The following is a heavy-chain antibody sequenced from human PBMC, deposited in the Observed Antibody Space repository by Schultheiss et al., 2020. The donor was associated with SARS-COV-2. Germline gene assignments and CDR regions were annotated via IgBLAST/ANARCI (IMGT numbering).Heavy chain of an antibody. J-gene: IGHJ5*02. D-gene: IGHD2-2*01. V-gene: IGHV1-3*01. CDR1: GYTFTSYA. Sequence: ASVKVSCKASGYTFTSYAMHWVRQAPGQRLEWMGWINAGNGNTKYSQKFQGRVTITRDTSASTAYMELSSLRSEDTAVYYCARELLYCSSTSCLTDVGNWFDPWGQGTLVTVSS. CDR3: ARELLYCSSTSCLTDVGNWFDP. CDR2: INAGNGNT.